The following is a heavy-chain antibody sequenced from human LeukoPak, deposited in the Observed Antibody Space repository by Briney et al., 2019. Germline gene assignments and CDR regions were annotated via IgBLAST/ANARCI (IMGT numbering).Heavy chain of an antibody. Sequence: ASVKVSCKASGYTFTGYYMHWVRQAPRQGLEWMGWINPNSGGTNYAQKFQGRVTITRDTSISTAFMELTSLRSDDTAVYYCARDKRGGSWDPWGQGTLVTVSS. D-gene: IGHD3-10*01. CDR3: ARDKRGGSWDP. V-gene: IGHV1-2*02. CDR1: GYTFTGYY. J-gene: IGHJ5*02. CDR2: INPNSGGT.